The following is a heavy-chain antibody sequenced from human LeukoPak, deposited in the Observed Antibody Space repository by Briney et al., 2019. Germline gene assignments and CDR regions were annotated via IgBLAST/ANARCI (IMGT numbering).Heavy chain of an antibody. J-gene: IGHJ5*02. V-gene: IGHV1-2*04. CDR3: ARDWGIAAADDSYNWFDP. D-gene: IGHD6-13*01. CDR1: GYTFTGYY. CDR2: INPNSGGT. Sequence: ASVKVSCKASGYTFTGYYMHWVRQAPGQGLEWMGWINPNSGGTNYAQKFQGWVTMTRDTSISTAYMELSRLRSDDTAVYYCARDWGIAAADDSYNWFDPWGQGTLVTVSS.